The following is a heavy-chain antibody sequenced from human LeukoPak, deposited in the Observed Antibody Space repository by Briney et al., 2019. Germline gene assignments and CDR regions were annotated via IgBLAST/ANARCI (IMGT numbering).Heavy chain of an antibody. Sequence: PSETLSLTCTVSGGSISSSSYYWGWIRQPPGKGLEWIGSIYHSGSTYYNPSLKSRVTISVDTSKNQFSLKLSSVTAADTAVYYCARVLTGEYYDILSNWFDPWGQGTLVTVSS. J-gene: IGHJ5*02. CDR2: IYHSGST. D-gene: IGHD3-9*01. CDR1: GGSISSSSYY. V-gene: IGHV4-39*07. CDR3: ARVLTGEYYDILSNWFDP.